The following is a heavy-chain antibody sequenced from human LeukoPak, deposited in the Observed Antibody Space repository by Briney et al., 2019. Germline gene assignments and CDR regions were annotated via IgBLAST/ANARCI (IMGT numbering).Heavy chain of an antibody. J-gene: IGHJ5*02. Sequence: GGSLRLSCAASGFTFSSYSMTWVRLAPGKGREWVSVISGSGGNTVYADSVKGRFTISRDNSKNTLYLQMNSLRAEDTAVYYCAKPSVSGTGRSWFDAWGQGTLVTVSS. D-gene: IGHD6-19*01. CDR3: AKPSVSGTGRSWFDA. CDR1: GFTFSSYS. CDR2: ISGSGGNT. V-gene: IGHV3-23*01.